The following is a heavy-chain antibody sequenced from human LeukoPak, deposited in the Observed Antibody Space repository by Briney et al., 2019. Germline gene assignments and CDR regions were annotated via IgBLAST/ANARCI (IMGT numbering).Heavy chain of an antibody. D-gene: IGHD6-6*01. CDR3: AREFWGNPTVDIAAQLDY. J-gene: IGHJ4*02. V-gene: IGHV7-4-1*02. CDR1: GYTFTGYY. CDR2: INTNTGNP. Sequence: ASVKVSCKASGYTFTGYYMHWVRQAPGQGLEWMGWINTNTGNPTYAQGFTGRFVFSLDTSVSTTYLQISSLKAEDTAVYYCAREFWGNPTVDIAAQLDYWGQGTLVTVSS.